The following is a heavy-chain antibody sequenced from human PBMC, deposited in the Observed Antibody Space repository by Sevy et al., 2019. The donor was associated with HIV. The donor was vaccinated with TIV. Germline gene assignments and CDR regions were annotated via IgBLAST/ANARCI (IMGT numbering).Heavy chain of an antibody. J-gene: IGHJ3*02. CDR2: IYSGDKT. Sequence: GGSLRLSCAASGFTVSDTYMSWVRQAPGKGLEWVSVIYSGDKTYHADSVKGRLTISRESSKNTVYLQLNSLRTEDTAVYYCARLNVYYYDDDGYYTTGNAFDIWGQGTMVTVSS. CDR1: GFTVSDTY. V-gene: IGHV3-53*01. D-gene: IGHD3-22*01. CDR3: ARLNVYYYDDDGYYTTGNAFDI.